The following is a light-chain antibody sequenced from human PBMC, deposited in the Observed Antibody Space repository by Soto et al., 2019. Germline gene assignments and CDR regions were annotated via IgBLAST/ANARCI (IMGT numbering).Light chain of an antibody. Sequence: QSVLTQPPSVSGAPGQRVPLLRTGSRYNLGTGYDVHWYQPLPGTAPKPLIYGNSTRPSGVPDRFSGSKSGTSASLAITGLQAEDEADYYCQSYDSSLSGFYVFGTGTKVTVL. CDR1: RYNLGTGYD. V-gene: IGLV1-40*01. CDR3: QSYDSSLSGFYV. CDR2: GNS. J-gene: IGLJ1*01.